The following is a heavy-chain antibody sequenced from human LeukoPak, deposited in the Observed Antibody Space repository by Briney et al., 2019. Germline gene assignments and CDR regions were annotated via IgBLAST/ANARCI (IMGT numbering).Heavy chain of an antibody. CDR1: GFTFSSHW. Sequence: GGSLRLSCVDSGFTFSSHWMSWVRQAPGKGLEWVGNLKQDGREIYYLYYVKGLFTISSDNAKNSLYLQMNSLRAEDTAVYYCATIEAVRFHYWGQGTLVTVS. D-gene: IGHD6-19*01. CDR3: ATIEAVRFHY. CDR2: LKQDGREI. J-gene: IGHJ4*02. V-gene: IGHV3-7*01.